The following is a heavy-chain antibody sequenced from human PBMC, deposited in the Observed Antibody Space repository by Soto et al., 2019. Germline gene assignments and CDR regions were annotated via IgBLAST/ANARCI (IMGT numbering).Heavy chain of an antibody. J-gene: IGHJ4*02. CDR3: ARHPYYGAIDY. V-gene: IGHV3-7*01. CDR2: IKQDGSEK. CDR1: GFSFGASW. Sequence: EVQLMESGGGLVQPGGSLRLSCAASGFSFGASWMAWVRQAPGKGLEWVADIKQDGSEKNYVDSVKGRVTISRDNAKNSLYLQMNSLRAEDTAVYYCARHPYYGAIDYWGLGTLVTVSS. D-gene: IGHD3-10*01.